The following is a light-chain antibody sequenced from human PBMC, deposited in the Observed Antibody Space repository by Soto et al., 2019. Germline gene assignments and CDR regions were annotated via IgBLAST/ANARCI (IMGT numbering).Light chain of an antibody. CDR2: EVT. CDR3: NSYTSASFYV. V-gene: IGLV2-14*01. J-gene: IGLJ1*01. Sequence: SCTGTTSDIAGYNYVSWYQQHPGKAPKLLIYEVTSRASGVSHRFSGSKSGNTASLTISGLQAEDEAEYYCNSYTSASFYVFGTGTKVTVL. CDR1: TSDIAGYNY.